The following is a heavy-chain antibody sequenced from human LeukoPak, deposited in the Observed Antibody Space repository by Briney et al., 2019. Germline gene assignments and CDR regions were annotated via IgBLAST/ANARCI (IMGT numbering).Heavy chain of an antibody. Sequence: GGSLRLSCAASGFTFSSYGMHWVRQAPGKGLEWVAVISYDGSNKYYADSVKGRFTISRDNSKNTLYLQMNSLRAEDTAVYYCANEEWELLVGGYFDYWGQGTLVTVSS. J-gene: IGHJ4*02. D-gene: IGHD1-26*01. CDR3: ANEEWELLVGGYFDY. CDR2: ISYDGSNK. V-gene: IGHV3-30*18. CDR1: GFTFSSYG.